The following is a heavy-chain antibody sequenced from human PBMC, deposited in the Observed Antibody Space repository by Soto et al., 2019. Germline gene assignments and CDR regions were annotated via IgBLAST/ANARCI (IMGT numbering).Heavy chain of an antibody. Sequence: QVQLVESGGGVVQPGRSLRLSCAASGFTFSSYGMHWVRQAPGKGLEWVAVISYDGSNKYYADSVKGRFTISRDNSKNTLYLQMNGLRAEDTAVYYCAKDGGNSDGPPPYFQHWGQGTLVTVSS. J-gene: IGHJ1*01. V-gene: IGHV3-30*18. CDR1: GFTFSSYG. CDR3: AKDGGNSDGPPPYFQH. CDR2: ISYDGSNK. D-gene: IGHD2-21*02.